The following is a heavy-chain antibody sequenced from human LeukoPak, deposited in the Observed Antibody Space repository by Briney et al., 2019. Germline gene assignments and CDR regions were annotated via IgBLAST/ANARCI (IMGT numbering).Heavy chain of an antibody. CDR2: IYYSGST. CDR1: GGSISSYY. D-gene: IGHD3-22*01. V-gene: IGHV4-59*08. J-gene: IGHJ6*03. Sequence: PETLSLTCTVSGGSISSYYWSWIRQPPGKGLEWIGYIYYSGSTNYNPSFKSRVTTSVDTSNNQFSLKLSSVTAADTAVYYCARGTYYYDSSGYGNYYQYYMDVWGKGTTVTVSS. CDR3: ARGTYYYDSSGYGNYYQYYMDV.